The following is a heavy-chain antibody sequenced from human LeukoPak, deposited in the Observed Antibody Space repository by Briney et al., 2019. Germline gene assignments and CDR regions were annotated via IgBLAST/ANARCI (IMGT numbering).Heavy chain of an antibody. V-gene: IGHV3-66*01. CDR1: GFTVKDNF. D-gene: IGHD4/OR15-4a*01. CDR3: TRDSANYHFAY. Sequence: PGGSLRLSCAASGFTVKDNFMSWVRQAPGKGLERVSVLYSGGATYYADSVKGRFTISRDNSKNIVFLQMNDLRTEDTAFYYCTRDSANYHFAYWGQGALVTVSS. J-gene: IGHJ4*02. CDR2: LYSGGAT.